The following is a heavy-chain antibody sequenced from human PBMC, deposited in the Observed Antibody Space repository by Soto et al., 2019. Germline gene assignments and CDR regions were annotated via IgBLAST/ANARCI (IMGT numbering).Heavy chain of an antibody. Sequence: EVQLVESGGGLVKPGGSLRLSCAASGFTFSSYSMNWVRQAPGKGLEWVSSISSSSSYIYYADSVKGRFTISRDNANNSLYLQMNSLRAVDTAVYYCARGRPDPAMAHYYYYGMDVWGQGTTVTVSS. CDR3: ARGRPDPAMAHYYYYGMDV. CDR2: ISSSSSYI. J-gene: IGHJ6*02. V-gene: IGHV3-21*01. D-gene: IGHD5-18*01. CDR1: GFTFSSYS.